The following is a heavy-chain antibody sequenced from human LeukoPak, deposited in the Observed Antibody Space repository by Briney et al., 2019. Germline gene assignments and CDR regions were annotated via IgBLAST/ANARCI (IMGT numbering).Heavy chain of an antibody. D-gene: IGHD1-26*01. CDR3: ARGYYANYFDY. CDR1: GFTFSSQS. V-gene: IGHV3-48*01. CDR2: ISSSSSTI. Sequence: GGSLRLSCAGSGFTFSSQSMNWVRQAPGKGLEWVSYISSSSSTIYYADSVKGRFTISRDNAKNSLYLQMNSLRAEDTAVYYCARGYYANYFDYWGRGTLVTVSS. J-gene: IGHJ4*02.